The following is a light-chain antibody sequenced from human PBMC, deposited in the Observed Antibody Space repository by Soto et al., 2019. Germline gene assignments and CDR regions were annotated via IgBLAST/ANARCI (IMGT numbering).Light chain of an antibody. V-gene: IGKV1-12*01. Sequence: DIQMTQSPSFVSASVGDRVTITCRASQGISAWLAWYQQQPGKAPKLLIYDTSILESGVPSRFSGSGSGIHFTLPIRSLQPEDFGTYYCQQSYRFPFTFGQGTKLEIK. CDR2: DTS. J-gene: IGKJ2*01. CDR1: QGISAW. CDR3: QQSYRFPFT.